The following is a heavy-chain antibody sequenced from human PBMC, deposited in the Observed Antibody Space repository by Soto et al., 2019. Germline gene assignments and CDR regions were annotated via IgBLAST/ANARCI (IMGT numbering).Heavy chain of an antibody. V-gene: IGHV3-23*01. CDR2: VSIGGIT. CDR3: AKRRGAVGHFGY. CDR1: GFTFSSYD. J-gene: IGHJ4*02. D-gene: IGHD2-15*01. Sequence: DVQLLESGGGLVQPEGSLRLSCAASGFTFSSYDMDWVRQGPGKGQEWVAVVSIGGITHYADSVRGRLTISRDNSKNTLSLQMNSLTAEDTVVYFCAKRRGAVGHFGYWGQGALVTVSS.